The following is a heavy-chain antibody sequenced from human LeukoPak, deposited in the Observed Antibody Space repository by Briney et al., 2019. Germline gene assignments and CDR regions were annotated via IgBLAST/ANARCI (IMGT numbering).Heavy chain of an antibody. V-gene: IGHV4-59*01. Sequence: PSETLSLTCTVSGGSSSSSYWNWIRQPPGKGLEWIGCVHYSGSADYNPSLKSRVTISVDTSKNQFSLKLTSVTAADTAVYYCARDRGPRSPWRWFDPWGQGALVTVSS. D-gene: IGHD3-10*01. CDR1: GGSSSSSY. CDR3: ARDRGPRSPWRWFDP. CDR2: VHYSGSA. J-gene: IGHJ5*02.